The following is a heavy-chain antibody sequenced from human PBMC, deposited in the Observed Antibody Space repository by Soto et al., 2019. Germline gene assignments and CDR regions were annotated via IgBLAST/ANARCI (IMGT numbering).Heavy chain of an antibody. Sequence: SETLSLTCTVSGGSISSGGYYWSWIRQHPGKGLEWIGYIYYSGSTYYNPSLKSRVTISVDTSKNQFSLKLSSVTAADTAVYDCARVRQGYCSSTSCYSRGSRNFDYGGQGTLVNISS. D-gene: IGHD2-2*02. V-gene: IGHV4-31*03. CDR1: GGSISSGGYY. J-gene: IGHJ4*02. CDR3: ARVRQGYCSSTSCYSRGSRNFDY. CDR2: IYYSGST.